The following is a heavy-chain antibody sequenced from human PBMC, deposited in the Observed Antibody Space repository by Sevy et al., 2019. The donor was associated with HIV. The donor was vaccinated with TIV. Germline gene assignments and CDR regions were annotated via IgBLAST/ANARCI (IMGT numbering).Heavy chain of an antibody. CDR3: ATDSNGEHSSGYSFDY. CDR2: FDPEDGET. J-gene: IGHJ4*02. V-gene: IGHV1-24*01. CDR1: GYTLTELS. D-gene: IGHD3-22*01. Sequence: ATVKVSCKVSGYTLTELSMHWVRQAPGKGLEWMGGFDPEDGETIYAQKFQGRVTMTEDTSTDTAYMELSSLRSEDTAVYYCATDSNGEHSSGYSFDYWGQGTLVTVSS.